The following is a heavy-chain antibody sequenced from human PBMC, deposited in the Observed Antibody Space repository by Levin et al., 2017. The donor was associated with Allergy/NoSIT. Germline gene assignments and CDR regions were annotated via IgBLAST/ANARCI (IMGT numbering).Heavy chain of an antibody. D-gene: IGHD6-19*01. CDR3: VREDGYSSGWRYFDY. CDR1: GGSISSYY. CDR2: IYYSGST. J-gene: IGHJ4*02. V-gene: IGHV4-59*01. Sequence: SETLSLTCTVSGGSISSYYWSWIRQPPGKGLEWIGYIYYSGSTNYNPSLKSRVTISVDTSKNQFSLKLSSVTAADTAVYYCVREDGYSSGWRYFDYWGQGTLVTVSS.